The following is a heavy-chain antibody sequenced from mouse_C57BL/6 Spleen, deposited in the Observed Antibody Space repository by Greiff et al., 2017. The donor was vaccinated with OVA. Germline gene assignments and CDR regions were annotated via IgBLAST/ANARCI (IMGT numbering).Heavy chain of an antibody. CDR3: ARCGYDPHYYAMDY. J-gene: IGHJ4*01. V-gene: IGHV1-55*01. CDR1: GYTFTSYW. D-gene: IGHD2-2*01. CDR2: IYPGSGST. Sequence: QVQLQQSGAELVKPGASVKMSCKASGYTFTSYWITWVKQRPGQGLEWIGDIYPGSGSTNYNEKFKSKATLTVDTSSSTAYMQLSSLTSEDSAVYYCARCGYDPHYYAMDYWGQGTSVTVSS.